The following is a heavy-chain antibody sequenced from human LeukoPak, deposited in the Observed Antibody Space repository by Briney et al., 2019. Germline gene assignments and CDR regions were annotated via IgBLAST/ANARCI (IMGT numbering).Heavy chain of an antibody. V-gene: IGHV3-21*01. Sequence: GGSLRLSCAASGFTFSSYSMNWVRQAPGKGLEWVSSISSSSSYIYYADSVKGRFTISRDNAKNSLYLQMNRLRAEDTAVYYCAREGSYSKSYYYYYYLEVWGKGTTVTVSS. CDR3: AREGSYSKSYYYYYYLEV. J-gene: IGHJ6*03. D-gene: IGHD3-10*01. CDR2: ISSSSSYI. CDR1: GFTFSSYS.